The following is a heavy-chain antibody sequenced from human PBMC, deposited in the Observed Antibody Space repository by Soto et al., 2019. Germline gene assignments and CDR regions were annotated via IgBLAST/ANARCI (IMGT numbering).Heavy chain of an antibody. CDR3: AKESQANLGTGGFEY. CDR1: GFTLSLYT. J-gene: IGHJ4*02. D-gene: IGHD7-27*01. CDR2: LGVSDDR. Sequence: GGSLRLSCAASGFTLSLYTINWVRQAPGKGLEWVSSLGVSDDRLYADSVKGRSTISRDNAKNSLYLQMKSLGPEDTAFYYCAKESQANLGTGGFEYWGQGSPVTVSS. V-gene: IGHV3-21*04.